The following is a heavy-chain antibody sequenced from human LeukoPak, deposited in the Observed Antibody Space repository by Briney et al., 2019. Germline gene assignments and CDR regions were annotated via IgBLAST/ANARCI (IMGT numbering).Heavy chain of an antibody. Sequence: ASGKVSCKASGYTFTSYGISWVRQAPGQGLEWMGWISAYNDNTNYAQKLQGRGTMTTDTSTSTAYMELRSLRSDDTAVYYCALSGSYAPFDYWGQGTLVTVSS. CDR1: GYTFTSYG. V-gene: IGHV1-18*01. D-gene: IGHD1-26*01. CDR3: ALSGSYAPFDY. CDR2: ISAYNDNT. J-gene: IGHJ4*02.